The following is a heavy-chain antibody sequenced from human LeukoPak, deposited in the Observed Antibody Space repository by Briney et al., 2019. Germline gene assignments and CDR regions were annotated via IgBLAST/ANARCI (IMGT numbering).Heavy chain of an antibody. CDR2: IIPIVGTT. CDR1: GGTFSSYA. V-gene: IGHV1-69*13. D-gene: IGHD3-22*01. J-gene: IGHJ4*02. CDR3: ARGGYYYDSSGYSHLPDY. Sequence: PVASVKVSCKASGGTFSSYAFSWVRQAPGQGLEWMGGIIPIVGTTNYAQMFQGRVTITADESTSTAYMELSSLRSEDTAVYHCARGGYYYDSSGYSHLPDYWGQGTLVTVSA.